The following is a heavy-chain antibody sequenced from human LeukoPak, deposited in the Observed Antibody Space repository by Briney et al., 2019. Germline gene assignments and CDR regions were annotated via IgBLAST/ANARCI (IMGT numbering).Heavy chain of an antibody. CDR2: INSDGSST. D-gene: IGHD1-7*01. J-gene: IGHJ4*02. CDR3: AKEKNWNYYFDY. CDR1: GSTFSSYW. V-gene: IGHV3-74*01. Sequence: GGSLRLSCAASGSTFSSYWMHWVRQAPGKGLVWVSRINSDGSSTSYADSVKGRFTISRDNAKNTLYLQMNSLRAEDTAVYYCAKEKNWNYYFDYWGQGTLVTVSS.